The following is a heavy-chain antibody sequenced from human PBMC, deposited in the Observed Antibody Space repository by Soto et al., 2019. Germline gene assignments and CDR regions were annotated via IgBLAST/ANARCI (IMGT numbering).Heavy chain of an antibody. Sequence: GGSLDLACAAPELTSRSNGIPWVRQAPGKGLEWVAVISYDGSNKYYADSVKCRFTISRDNSKNTLYLQMNSLRAEDTAVYYCAQDRTIDYWGQGTLVTVSS. CDR2: ISYDGSNK. V-gene: IGHV3-30*18. J-gene: IGHJ4*02. CDR3: AQDRTIDY. CDR1: ELTSRSNG. D-gene: IGHD3-3*01.